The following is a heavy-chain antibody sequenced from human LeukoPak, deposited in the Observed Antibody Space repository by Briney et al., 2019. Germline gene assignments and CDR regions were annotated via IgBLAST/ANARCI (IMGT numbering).Heavy chain of an antibody. CDR3: ARNAVFCSGGSCYLAYFDY. CDR1: GYSISSGYY. Sequence: SETLSLTCTVSGYSISSGYYWGWIRQPPGKGLEWIGTIYYSGSTYYNPSLKSRVTISVDTSKNQFSLKLSSVTAADTAVYYCARNAVFCSGGSCYLAYFDYWGRGILVTVSS. J-gene: IGHJ4*01. D-gene: IGHD2-15*01. V-gene: IGHV4-38-2*02. CDR2: IYYSGST.